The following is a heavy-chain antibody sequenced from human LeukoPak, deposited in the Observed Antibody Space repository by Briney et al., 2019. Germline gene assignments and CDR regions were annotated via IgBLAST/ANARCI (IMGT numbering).Heavy chain of an antibody. CDR3: ARGSSSNGWYFDY. Sequence: SQTLSLTCAIYGDSVSSNSATWTWIRQSPSRGLEWLGRTYYRSKWYNEYAASVKSRTTINPDTSKNQFSLQLNSVTPEDTAVYYCARGSSSNGWYFDYWGQGTLVTVSS. CDR1: GDSVSSNSAT. CDR2: TYYRSKWYN. D-gene: IGHD6-25*01. V-gene: IGHV6-1*01. J-gene: IGHJ4*02.